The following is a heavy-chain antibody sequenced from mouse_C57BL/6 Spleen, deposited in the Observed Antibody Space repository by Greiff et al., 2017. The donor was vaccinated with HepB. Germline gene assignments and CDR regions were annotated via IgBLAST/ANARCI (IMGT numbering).Heavy chain of an antibody. CDR1: GYTFTSYW. CDR2: IHPNSGST. Sequence: QVQLQQPGAELVKPGASVKLSCKASGYTFTSYWMHWVKQRPGQGLEWIGMIHPNSGSTNYNEKFKSKATLTVDKSSSTAYMKLSSLTSEDSAVYYCATYGSSSDWYFDVWGTGTTVTVSS. V-gene: IGHV1-64*01. D-gene: IGHD1-1*01. CDR3: ATYGSSSDWYFDV. J-gene: IGHJ1*03.